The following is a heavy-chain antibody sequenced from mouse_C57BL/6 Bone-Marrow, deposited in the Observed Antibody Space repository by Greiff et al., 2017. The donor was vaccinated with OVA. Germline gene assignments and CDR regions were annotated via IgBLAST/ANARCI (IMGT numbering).Heavy chain of an antibody. J-gene: IGHJ2*01. CDR3: TEFITTGGSPG. CDR2: IRLKSDNYAT. CDR1: GFTFSNYW. Sequence: EVQVEESGGGLVQPGGSMKLSCVASGFTFSNYWMNWVRQSPEKGLEWVAQIRLKSDNYATHYAESVKGRFTISRDDSKRRVYLQMKNLRAEDTGIWYCTEFITTGGSPGWGQGTTLTVSS. D-gene: IGHD1-1*01. V-gene: IGHV6-3*01.